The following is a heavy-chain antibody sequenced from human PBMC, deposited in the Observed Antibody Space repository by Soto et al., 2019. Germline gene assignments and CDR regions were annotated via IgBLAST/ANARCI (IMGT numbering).Heavy chain of an antibody. Sequence: QVQLVQSGAEVKKPGASVKVSCKASGYTFTSYAMHWVRQAPGQRLEWMGWINAGNGNTKYSQKFQGRVTITRDTSASTAYMELSSLRYEDTAVYHCARNSRGVAGRPDYWGQGTLVTVS. D-gene: IGHD6-19*01. CDR2: INAGNGNT. CDR1: GYTFTSYA. V-gene: IGHV1-3*01. J-gene: IGHJ4*02. CDR3: ARNSRGVAGRPDY.